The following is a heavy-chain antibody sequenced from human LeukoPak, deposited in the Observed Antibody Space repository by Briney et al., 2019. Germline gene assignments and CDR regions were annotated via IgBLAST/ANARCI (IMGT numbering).Heavy chain of an antibody. V-gene: IGHV4-59*01. J-gene: IGHJ4*02. CDR2: IYYSGST. CDR1: GCSFSSYY. D-gene: IGHD3-10*01. Sequence: SETLSLTCTVPGCSFSSYYWSWIRQPPGKGLEWIAYIYYSGSTNYNPSLKSRVTISVDTSKNQFSLKLSSVTAADTAEYFCAGAPTNYYGHGWFDYWGQGTLVTVSS. CDR3: AGAPTNYYGHGWFDY.